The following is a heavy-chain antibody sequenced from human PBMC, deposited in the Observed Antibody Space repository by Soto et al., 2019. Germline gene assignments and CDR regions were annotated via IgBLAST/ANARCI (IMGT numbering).Heavy chain of an antibody. CDR1: GGTFSSYA. CDR2: IIPIFGTA. V-gene: IGHV1-69*01. J-gene: IGHJ2*01. D-gene: IGHD6-6*01. Sequence: QVQLVQSGAEVKKPGSSVKVSCKASGGTFSSYAISWVRQAPGQGLEWMGGIIPIFGTANYAQKFQGRVTITADESTSTVYMELSSLRSEDTAVYYCARDGSIAARPGGFDWYFDLWGRGTLVTVSS. CDR3: ARDGSIAARPGGFDWYFDL.